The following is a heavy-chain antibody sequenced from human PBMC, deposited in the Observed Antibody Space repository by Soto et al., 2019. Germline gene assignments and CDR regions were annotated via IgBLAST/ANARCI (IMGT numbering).Heavy chain of an antibody. CDR3: ARGDITGTTLDY. CDR2: INPNSGGT. CDR1: GYTFTGYY. Sequence: ASVKVSCKASGYTFTGYYMHWVRQAPGQGLEWMGWINPNSGGTNYAQKIQGWVTMTRDTSISTAYMELSRLRSDDTAVYYCARGDITGTTLDYWGQGTLVTVSS. D-gene: IGHD1-7*01. V-gene: IGHV1-2*04. J-gene: IGHJ4*02.